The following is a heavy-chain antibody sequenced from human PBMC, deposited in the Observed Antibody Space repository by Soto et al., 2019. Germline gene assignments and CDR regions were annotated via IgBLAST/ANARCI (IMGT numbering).Heavy chain of an antibody. CDR1: GYSFTSYG. CDR2: TYKSNT. D-gene: IGHD3-16*01. V-gene: IGHV1-18*01. CDR3: ARGPTVGDF. J-gene: IGHJ3*01. Sequence: QVQLVQSGAEVRKPGASVKVSCKAAGYSFTSYGITWVRQAPGQGLEWMGGTYKSNTNYAQKVQGRVTMTTDTSTSTAYMELRSLTSHDTAVYYCARGPTVGDFWGQGTLVTVSS.